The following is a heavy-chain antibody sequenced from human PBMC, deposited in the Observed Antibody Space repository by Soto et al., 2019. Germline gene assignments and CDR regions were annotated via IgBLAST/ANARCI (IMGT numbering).Heavy chain of an antibody. CDR3: AHRPSGWYLFDY. CDR1: GFSLSTSGVG. V-gene: IGHV2-5*01. CDR2: IYWNDDK. D-gene: IGHD6-19*01. Sequence: QITLKESGPKLVKPTQTLTLTCTFSGFSLSTSGVGVGWIRQPPGKALEWLALIYWNDDKRYSPSLKSRLTITKDTSKNQVVLTMTNMDPVDTATYYCAHRPSGWYLFDYWGQGTLVTVSS. J-gene: IGHJ4*02.